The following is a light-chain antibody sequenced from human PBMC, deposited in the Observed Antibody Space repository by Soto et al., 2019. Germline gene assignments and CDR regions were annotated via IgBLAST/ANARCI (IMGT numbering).Light chain of an antibody. V-gene: IGKV3-15*01. Sequence: EIVMTQSPATLSVSPGESATLSCRASQSVSSNLAWYQQKPGQAPRLLIYGASTRATGIPARFSGSGSGTEFALTISSLQSEDFAVYYCQHYNNWSTFGQGTRLE. CDR3: QHYNNWST. J-gene: IGKJ5*01. CDR1: QSVSSN. CDR2: GAS.